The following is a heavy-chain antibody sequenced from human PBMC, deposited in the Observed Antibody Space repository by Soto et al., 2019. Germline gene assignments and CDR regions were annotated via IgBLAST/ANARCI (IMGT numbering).Heavy chain of an antibody. CDR1: GFTFSSYG. J-gene: IGHJ4*02. Sequence: QVQLVESGGGVVQPGRSLRLSCAASGFTFSSYGMHWVRQAPGKGLEWVAVLWYDGSTKYYADSVKGRFTISRDNSKNTLYLQMNSLRAEDTAVYYCARGVAAAGMSACPYWGQGTLVTVSS. D-gene: IGHD6-13*01. V-gene: IGHV3-33*01. CDR2: LWYDGSTK. CDR3: ARGVAAAGMSACPY.